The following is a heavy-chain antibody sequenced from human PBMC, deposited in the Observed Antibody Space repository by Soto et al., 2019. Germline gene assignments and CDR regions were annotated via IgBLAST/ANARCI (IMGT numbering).Heavy chain of an antibody. V-gene: IGHV3-48*02. D-gene: IGHD3-3*01. CDR3: ARIKLVEWFFINVDVYDMDV. J-gene: IGHJ6*02. CDR1: GFSLSDYA. CDR2: ISSDSRTI. Sequence: GGSLRLSCVASGFSLSDYAVNWVRQAPGKGLEWVSFISSDSRTIYYADSVEGRFTVSRDNARNSVSLQMDSLRDEDAAVYYCARIKLVEWFFINVDVYDMDVWGHGTPVTVS.